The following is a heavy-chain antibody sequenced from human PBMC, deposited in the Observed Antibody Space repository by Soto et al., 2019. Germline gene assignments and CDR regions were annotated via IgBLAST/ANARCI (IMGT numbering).Heavy chain of an antibody. Sequence: QVQLVEAGGGVVQPGRSLRLSCAASGFSLSNNGMHWVRPAPGRGLEWVAVISYDGNNKYYADSVKGRFTISRGNSKNTVYLEMNNLRAEDTAMYYCAKGGSGIYLTCYYYYGMHLWGQGTTVTGSS. CDR1: GFSLSNNG. V-gene: IGHV3-30*18. CDR2: ISYDGNNK. J-gene: IGHJ6*02. CDR3: AKGGSGIYLTCYYYYGMHL. D-gene: IGHD2-15*01.